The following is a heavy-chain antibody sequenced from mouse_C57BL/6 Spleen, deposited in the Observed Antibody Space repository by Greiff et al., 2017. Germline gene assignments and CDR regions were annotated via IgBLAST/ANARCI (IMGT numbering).Heavy chain of an antibody. J-gene: IGHJ2*01. CDR3: ARALYDYDALFDY. CDR2: INPSNGGT. CDR1: GYTFTSYW. V-gene: IGHV1-53*01. Sequence: QVQLQQPGTELVKPGASVKLSCTASGYTFTSYWMHWVKQRPGQGLEWIGNINPSNGGTNYNEKFKSKATLTVDKSSSTAYMQLSSLTSEASAVYYCARALYDYDALFDYWGQGTTLTVSS. D-gene: IGHD2-4*01.